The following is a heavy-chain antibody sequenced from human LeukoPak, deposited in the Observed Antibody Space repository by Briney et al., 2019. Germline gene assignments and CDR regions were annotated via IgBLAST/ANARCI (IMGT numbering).Heavy chain of an antibody. CDR2: FDPEDGET. D-gene: IGHD2-15*01. CDR1: GYTLTELS. J-gene: IGHJ5*02. CDR3: ARGSFGYCSGGSCSWFDP. V-gene: IGHV1-24*01. Sequence: GASVKVSCKVSGYTLTELSMHWVRQAPGKGLEWMGGFDPEDGETIYAQKFQGRVTMTTDTSTSTAYMELRSLRSDDTAVYYCARGSFGYCSGGSCSWFDPWGQGTLVIVSS.